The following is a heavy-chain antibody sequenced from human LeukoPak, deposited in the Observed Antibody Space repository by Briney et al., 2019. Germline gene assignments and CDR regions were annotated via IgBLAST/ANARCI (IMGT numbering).Heavy chain of an antibody. CDR3: ARDVGITVADSFDP. Sequence: ASVKVSCKASGYSSSNYGISWVRQAPGQGLEWMGWIHTYRGNTNYAQKFQGRVTMTTDTSTSTVYMEVRGLRSDDTAMYYCARDVGITVADSFDPWGQGTLVTVSS. D-gene: IGHD6-13*01. CDR1: GYSSSNYG. J-gene: IGHJ5*02. CDR2: IHTYRGNT. V-gene: IGHV1-18*01.